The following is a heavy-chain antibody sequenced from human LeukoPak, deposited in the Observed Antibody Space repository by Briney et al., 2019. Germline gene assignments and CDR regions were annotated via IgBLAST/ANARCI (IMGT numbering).Heavy chain of an antibody. CDR1: GYTFTSYG. CDR3: ARDTKYSSGWLDAFDI. CDR2: ISAYNGNT. V-gene: IGHV1-18*04. Sequence: GASVKVSCKASGYTFTSYGISWVRQAPEQGLEWMGWISAYNGNTNYAQKLQGRVTMTTDTSTSTAYMELRSLRSDDTAVYYCARDTKYSSGWLDAFDIWGQGTMVTVSS. J-gene: IGHJ3*02. D-gene: IGHD6-19*01.